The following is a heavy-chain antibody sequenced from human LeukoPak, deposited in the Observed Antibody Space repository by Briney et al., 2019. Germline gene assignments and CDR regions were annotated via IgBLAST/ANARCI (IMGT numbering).Heavy chain of an antibody. D-gene: IGHD1-26*01. J-gene: IGHJ4*02. CDR3: ARGELIVGATYYFDY. CDR1: GFTFSSYS. Sequence: VGSLRLSCAASGFTFSSYSMNWVRQAPGKGLEWVSSISSSSSYIYYADSVKGRFTISRDNAKNSLYLQMNSLRAEDTAVYYCARGELIVGATYYFDYWGQGTLVTVSS. CDR2: ISSSSSYI. V-gene: IGHV3-21*01.